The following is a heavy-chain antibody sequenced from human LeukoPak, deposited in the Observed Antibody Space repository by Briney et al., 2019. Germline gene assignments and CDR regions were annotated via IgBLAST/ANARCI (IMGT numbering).Heavy chain of an antibody. J-gene: IGHJ4*02. CDR2: IYTSGST. CDR1: GGSISSGSYY. D-gene: IGHD3-22*01. Sequence: SQTLSLTCTVSGGSISSGSYYWSWIRQPAGKGLEWIGRIYTSGSTNYNPSLKSRVTISVDTSKNQFSLKLSSVTAADTAVYYCASEGKEYYYDSSGYYCDYHDYWGQGTLVTVSS. V-gene: IGHV4-61*02. CDR3: ASEGKEYYYDSSGYYCDYHDY.